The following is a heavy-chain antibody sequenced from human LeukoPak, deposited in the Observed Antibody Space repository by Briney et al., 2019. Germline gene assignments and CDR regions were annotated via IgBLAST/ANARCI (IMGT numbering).Heavy chain of an antibody. J-gene: IGHJ4*02. CDR2: VNSDGSGT. CDR1: GFTFSRYS. V-gene: IGHV3-74*01. D-gene: IGHD3-9*01. CDR3: AKLAGGYFDWLLLVYFDY. Sequence: GGSLRLSCAASGFTFSRYSMHWVRQAPGKGLVWVSHVNSDGSGTDYADSVKGRFTISRDNAKNTLYLQMNSLRAEDTAVYYCAKLAGGYFDWLLLVYFDYWGQGTLVTVSS.